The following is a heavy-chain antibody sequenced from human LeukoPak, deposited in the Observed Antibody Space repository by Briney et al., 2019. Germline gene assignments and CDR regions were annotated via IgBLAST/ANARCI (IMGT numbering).Heavy chain of an antibody. CDR1: GFTFSGSA. CDR3: TRQGIAAAGPDGVYYYYYYMDV. CDR2: IRSKANSYAT. D-gene: IGHD6-13*01. V-gene: IGHV3-73*01. J-gene: IGHJ6*03. Sequence: GGSHRLSCAASGFTFSGSAMHWVRQASGKGLEWVGRIRSKANSYATAHAASVKGRFTISRDDSKNTAYLQMNSLKTEDTAVYYCTRQGIAAAGPDGVYYYYYYMDVWGKGTTVTISS.